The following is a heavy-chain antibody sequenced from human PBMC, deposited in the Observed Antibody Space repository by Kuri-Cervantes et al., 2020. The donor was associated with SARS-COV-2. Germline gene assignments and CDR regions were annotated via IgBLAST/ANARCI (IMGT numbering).Heavy chain of an antibody. J-gene: IGHJ5*02. D-gene: IGHD3-3*01. Sequence: SETLSLTCAASGGSISSGGYSWSWIRQPPGKGLEWIGYINHSGSTYYNPSLKSRITISVDRTKNQFSLKLSSVTAADTAVYYCARVISFTIFGVDIRVHGWFDPWGQGTLVTVSS. CDR2: INHSGST. CDR3: ARVISFTIFGVDIRVHGWFDP. CDR1: GGSISSGGYS. V-gene: IGHV4-30-2*01.